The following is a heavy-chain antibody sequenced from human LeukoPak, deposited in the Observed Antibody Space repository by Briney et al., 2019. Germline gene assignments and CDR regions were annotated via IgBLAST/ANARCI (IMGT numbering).Heavy chain of an antibody. J-gene: IGHJ4*02. CDR1: GFTFSSYA. CDR2: ISSSSSYI. Sequence: GGSLRLSCAASGFTFSSYAMNWVRQAPGKGLEWVSSISSSSSYIYYADSVKGRFTISRDNAKNSLYLQMNSLRAEDTAVYYCARDLFPDSYYFDYWGQGTLVTVSS. CDR3: ARDLFPDSYYFDY. D-gene: IGHD6-6*01. V-gene: IGHV3-21*01.